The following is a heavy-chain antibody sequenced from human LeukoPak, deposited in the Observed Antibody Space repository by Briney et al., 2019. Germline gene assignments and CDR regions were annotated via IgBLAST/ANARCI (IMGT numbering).Heavy chain of an antibody. CDR3: IRVKSWDTRFYLDS. CDR2: SQNTGSGWTT. Sequence: GGSLRLSCANSGFTFNVAWMNWVRQAPGKRLEWVGRSQNTGSGWTTDYGAPVKGKFTILRDDSMRTVYLQMNSLKTEDTAVYYCIRVKSWDTRFYLDSWGQGTLVTVSS. CDR1: GFTFNVAW. D-gene: IGHD1-26*01. J-gene: IGHJ4*02. V-gene: IGHV3-15*01.